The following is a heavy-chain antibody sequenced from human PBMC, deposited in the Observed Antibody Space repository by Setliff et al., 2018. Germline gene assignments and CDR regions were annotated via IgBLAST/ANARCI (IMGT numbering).Heavy chain of an antibody. J-gene: IGHJ4*02. CDR2: INHSGRT. Sequence: PSETLSLTCAVYGESFSGHYWSWIRQPPGKGLEWIGEINHSGRTNYNPSLKSRVTISVDTSKNQFSLKLSSVAAADTAVYYCARGFDVCGGGACYTDGPYYFDYWGLGTLVTVSS. CDR3: ARGFDVCGGGACYTDGPYYFDY. V-gene: IGHV4-34*01. CDR1: GESFSGHY. D-gene: IGHD2-21*02.